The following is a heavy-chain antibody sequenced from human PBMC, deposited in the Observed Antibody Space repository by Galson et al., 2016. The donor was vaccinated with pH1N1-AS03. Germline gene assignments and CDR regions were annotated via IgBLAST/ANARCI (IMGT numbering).Heavy chain of an antibody. CDR3: VREGPPCERTWSSFAY. J-gene: IGHJ4*02. CDR2: ISCGGSIT. Sequence: SLRLSCAASGFPFSTYAMHWVRQAPGKGLEWVALISCGGSITEYAESVKGRFTISRDGSRNTLHLQMNSLRAEDTAMYYCVREGPPCERTWSSFAYWSQGTLVTVSS. V-gene: IGHV3-30*03. CDR1: GFPFSTYA. D-gene: IGHD1-1*01.